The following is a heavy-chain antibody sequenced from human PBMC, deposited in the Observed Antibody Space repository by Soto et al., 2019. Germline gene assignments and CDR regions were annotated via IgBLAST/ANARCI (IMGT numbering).Heavy chain of an antibody. Sequence: SETLSLTCTVSGGSVSSGSYYWSWIRQPPGKGLEWIGYIYYSGSTNYNPSLKSRVTISVDTSKNQFSLKLSSVTAADTAVYYCARDVPPMVSGGADYWGQGTLVTVSS. V-gene: IGHV4-61*01. CDR1: GGSVSSGSYY. D-gene: IGHD2-8*01. CDR2: IYYSGST. CDR3: ARDVPPMVSGGADY. J-gene: IGHJ4*02.